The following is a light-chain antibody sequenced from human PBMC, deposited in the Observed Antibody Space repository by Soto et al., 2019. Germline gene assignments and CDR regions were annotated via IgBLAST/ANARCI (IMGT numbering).Light chain of an antibody. CDR1: QSVSSSY. J-gene: IGKJ1*01. V-gene: IGKV3-20*01. CDR2: GAS. CDR3: QQYGTSPA. Sequence: NVFTKSPAHRPLCLWARAILSFRARQSVSSSYLVWYQQKPGQAPRLLIYGASNRATGIPDRFSGSGSGTDFTLTIIRLEPEEAAVYFCQQYGTSPAVGQGTKVDIK.